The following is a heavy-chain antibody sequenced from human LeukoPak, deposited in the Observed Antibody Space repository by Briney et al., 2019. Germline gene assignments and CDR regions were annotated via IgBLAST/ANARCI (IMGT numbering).Heavy chain of an antibody. D-gene: IGHD2-15*01. V-gene: IGHV3-15*01. J-gene: IGHJ3*02. CDR2: IKSKSDGGTT. CDR3: TTAPRGYCSGGSCSYAFDT. Sequence: GGSLRLSCAASTFTFSNAWMSWVRQAPGKGLEWVGRIKSKSDGGTTDYAAPVKGRFTISRDDSKNTLYLQMNSLKTEDTAVYYCTTAPRGYCSGGSCSYAFDTWGQGTMVTVSS. CDR1: TFTFSNAW.